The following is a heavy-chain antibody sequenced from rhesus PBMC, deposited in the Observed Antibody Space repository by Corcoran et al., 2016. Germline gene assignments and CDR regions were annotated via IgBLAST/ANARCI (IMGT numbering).Heavy chain of an antibody. Sequence: EVQLVESGGGLVQPGGTLRLACSASGFPFSSYVMHWVRQAPGNGLGWGAGISYDGSKTYYADSVEAPFSLSRDNSKNLLYLPMNSLKWEDAAVYCCARAGFAANFDFWEQGVLVTVSS. D-gene: IGHD3-34*01. CDR1: GFPFSSYV. CDR2: ISYDGSKT. J-gene: IGHJ4*01. V-gene: IGHV3-54*02. CDR3: ARAGFAANFDF.